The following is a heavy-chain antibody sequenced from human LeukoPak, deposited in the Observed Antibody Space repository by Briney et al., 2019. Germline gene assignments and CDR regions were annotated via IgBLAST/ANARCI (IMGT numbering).Heavy chain of an antibody. D-gene: IGHD6-13*01. CDR2: ITPSGDGT. CDR3: AKVSASRYSSMGAGWFDP. Sequence: GGSLRLSCAASGFTFSSPAMSWVRQTPGKGLEWVSSITPSGDGTYYADSVKGRFTISRDNSKNTLYLQMNSLRAEDTAVYYCAKVSASRYSSMGAGWFDPWGQGTLVTVSS. J-gene: IGHJ5*02. V-gene: IGHV3-23*01. CDR1: GFTFSSPA.